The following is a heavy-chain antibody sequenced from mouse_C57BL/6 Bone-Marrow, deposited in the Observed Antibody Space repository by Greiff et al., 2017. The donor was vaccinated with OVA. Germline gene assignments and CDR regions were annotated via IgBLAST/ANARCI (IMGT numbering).Heavy chain of an antibody. CDR1: GFSLTSYG. CDR3: ARNHGSSYDY. Sequence: VQLVESGPGLVQPSQRLYITCTVSGFSLTSYGVHWVSQSPGKGLEWLGVIWSGGSTDYNAAFISRLSISKDNSKSQFFFKMKSLQADDTAIYYCARNHGSSYDYWGQGTTLTVSS. V-gene: IGHV2-2*01. D-gene: IGHD1-1*01. CDR2: IWSGGST. J-gene: IGHJ2*01.